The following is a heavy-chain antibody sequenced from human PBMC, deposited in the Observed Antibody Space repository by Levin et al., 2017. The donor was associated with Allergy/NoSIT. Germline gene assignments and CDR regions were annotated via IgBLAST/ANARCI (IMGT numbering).Heavy chain of an antibody. Sequence: SETLSLTCTVSGGSISTYYWSWIRQIPGKGLEYIGRIYYGGGTTYNPSLKSRVTISVDTSKNQFSLNLRSVTVTDTAVYYCARGRYDSRDGYTSFGMDVWGLGTTVTVSS. CDR1: GGSISTYY. CDR2: IYYGGGT. V-gene: IGHV4-59*01. J-gene: IGHJ6*02. D-gene: IGHD5-24*01. CDR3: ARGRYDSRDGYTSFGMDV.